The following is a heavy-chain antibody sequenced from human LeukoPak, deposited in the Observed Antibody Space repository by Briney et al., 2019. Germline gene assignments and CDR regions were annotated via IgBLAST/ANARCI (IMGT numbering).Heavy chain of an antibody. V-gene: IGHV6-1*01. D-gene: IGHD1-26*01. J-gene: IGHJ4*02. CDR2: TYYRSTWYN. CDR3: ARDGGTYRDFDY. Sequence: SQTLSLTCAISGDSVSSNSAVWNWIRQSPSRGLEWLGRTYYRSTWYNDYAASVKSRITINPDTSKNQFSLHLNSVTPEDTAVYYCARDGGTYRDFDYWGQGTLVTISS. CDR1: GDSVSSNSAV.